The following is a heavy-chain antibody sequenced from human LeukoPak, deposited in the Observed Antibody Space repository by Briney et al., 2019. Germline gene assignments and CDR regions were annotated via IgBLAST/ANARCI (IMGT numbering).Heavy chain of an antibody. J-gene: IGHJ4*02. V-gene: IGHV1-69*06. D-gene: IGHD3-22*01. CDR3: ARDALTRDYDSSGYYYTQFDY. CDR2: IIPIFGTA. Sequence: SVKVSCKASGGTFSSYAISWVRQAPGQGLEWMGGIIPIFGTANYAQKFQGRVTITADKSTSTAYMELSSLRSEDTAVYYCARDALTRDYDSSGYYYTQFDYWGQGTLVTVSS. CDR1: GGTFSSYA.